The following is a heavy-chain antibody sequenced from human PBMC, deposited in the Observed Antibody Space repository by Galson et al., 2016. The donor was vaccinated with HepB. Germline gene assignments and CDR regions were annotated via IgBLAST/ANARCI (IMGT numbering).Heavy chain of an antibody. J-gene: IGHJ4*02. CDR3: AKDPKGYSGYGLFDY. D-gene: IGHD5-12*01. Sequence: SLRLSCAASGFTFSSYGMHWVRQAPGKGLEWVAVISYDGSNKYYADSVKGRFTISRDNSKNTLYLQMNSLRAEDTAVYYCAKDPKGYSGYGLFDYWGQGTLVT. V-gene: IGHV3-30*18. CDR1: GFTFSSYG. CDR2: ISYDGSNK.